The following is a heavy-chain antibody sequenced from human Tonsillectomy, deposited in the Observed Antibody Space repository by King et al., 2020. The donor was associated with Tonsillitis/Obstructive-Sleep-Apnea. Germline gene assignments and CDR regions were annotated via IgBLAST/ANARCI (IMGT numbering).Heavy chain of an antibody. CDR1: CASIRSYY. Sequence: VQLQESGPALVKPSETLSLTCAVPCASIRSYYCSWIRQPPGTGLEWIGYIYYRVSTHYIHSLKSRVTILVDTSKPQLSLKLSSVTAADTAVYYCARMSLYGSGTYYSFDYWGQGTLVTVSS. CDR3: ARMSLYGSGTYYSFDY. J-gene: IGHJ4*02. CDR2: IYYRVST. D-gene: IGHD3-10*01. V-gene: IGHV4-59*01.